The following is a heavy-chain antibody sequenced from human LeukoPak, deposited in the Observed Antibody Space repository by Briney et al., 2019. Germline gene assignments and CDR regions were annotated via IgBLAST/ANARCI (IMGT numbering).Heavy chain of an antibody. Sequence: GGSLRLSCAASGFTFSSYAMHWVRQAPGKGLEYVSAISSNGGSTYYANSVKGRFTISRDNSKNTLYLQMNSLRAEDTAVYYCARDVGSIAARPRYYFDYWGQGTLVTVS. D-gene: IGHD6-6*01. CDR2: ISSNGGST. CDR1: GFTFSSYA. J-gene: IGHJ4*02. V-gene: IGHV3-64*01. CDR3: ARDVGSIAARPRYYFDY.